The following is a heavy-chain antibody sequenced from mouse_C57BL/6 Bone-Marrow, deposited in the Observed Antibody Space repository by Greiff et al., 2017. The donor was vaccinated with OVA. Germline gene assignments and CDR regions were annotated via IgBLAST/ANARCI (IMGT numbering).Heavy chain of an antibody. V-gene: IGHV6-3*01. CDR1: GFTFSNYW. D-gene: IGHD1-1*01. Sequence: DVKLVESGGGLVQPGGSMKLSCVASGFTFSNYWMNWVRQSPEKGLEWVAQIRLKSDNYATHYAESVKGRFTISRDDSKSSVYLQMNNLRAEDTGIYYCTGLLYGSLAYWGQGTLVTVSA. CDR2: IRLKSDNYAT. CDR3: TGLLYGSLAY. J-gene: IGHJ3*01.